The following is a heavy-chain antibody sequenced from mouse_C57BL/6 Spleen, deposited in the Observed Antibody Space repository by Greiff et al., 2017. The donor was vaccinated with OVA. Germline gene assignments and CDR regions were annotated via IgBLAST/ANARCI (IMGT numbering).Heavy chain of an antibody. CDR2: IYPGSGST. J-gene: IGHJ2*01. D-gene: IGHD1-1*01. V-gene: IGHV1-55*01. Sequence: QVQLQQPGAELVKPGASVKMSCKVSGYTFTSYWLTWVKQRPGQGLEWIGDIYPGSGSTNYNEKFKSKATLTVDTSSSTAYMQLSSLTSEDSAVYCCAIYYGSTYYFDYWGQGTTLTVSS. CDR1: GYTFTSYW. CDR3: AIYYGSTYYFDY.